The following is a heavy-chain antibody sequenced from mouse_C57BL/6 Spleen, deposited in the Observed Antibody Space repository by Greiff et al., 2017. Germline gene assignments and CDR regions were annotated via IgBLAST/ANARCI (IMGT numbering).Heavy chain of an antibody. CDR1: GYTFTSYG. J-gene: IGHJ1*03. V-gene: IGHV1-81*01. CDR3: ARYYYGSPSYV. Sequence: VQLQQSGAELARPGASVKLACKASGYTFTSYGISWVKQRTGQGLEWIGESCPISGKTNYNEKFNGKATLTADKSSSTAYMELRSLTSEDSAVYFCARYYYGSPSYVWGTGTTVTVSS. D-gene: IGHD1-1*01. CDR2: SCPISGKT.